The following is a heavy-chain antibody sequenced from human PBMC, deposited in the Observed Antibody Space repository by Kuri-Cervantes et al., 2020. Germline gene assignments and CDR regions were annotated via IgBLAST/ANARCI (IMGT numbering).Heavy chain of an antibody. D-gene: IGHD3-10*01. V-gene: IGHV3-9*01. J-gene: IGHJ6*02. CDR3: ARSGSSAWFGEGYYYYGMDV. Sequence: SLKISCAASGFTFDDYAMHWVRQAPGKGLEWVSGISWNSGSIGYADSVKGRFTISRDNSKNTLYLQMNSLRAEDTAVYYCARSGSSAWFGEGYYYYGMDVWGQGTTVTVSS. CDR2: ISWNSGSI. CDR1: GFTFDDYA.